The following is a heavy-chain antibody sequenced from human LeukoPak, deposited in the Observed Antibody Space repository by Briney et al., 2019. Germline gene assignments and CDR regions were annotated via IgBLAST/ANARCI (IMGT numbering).Heavy chain of an antibody. V-gene: IGHV1-69*06. CDR2: IIPIFGTA. D-gene: IGHD6-13*01. CDR3: ARDAAAAGSNQH. J-gene: IGHJ4*02. CDR1: GGTFSSYA. Sequence: SVKVSCKASGGTFSSYAISWVRQAPGQGLEWMGGIIPIFGTANYAQKFQGRVTITADKSTSTVYMELSSLRSEDTAVYYCARDAAAAGSNQHWGQGTLVTVSS.